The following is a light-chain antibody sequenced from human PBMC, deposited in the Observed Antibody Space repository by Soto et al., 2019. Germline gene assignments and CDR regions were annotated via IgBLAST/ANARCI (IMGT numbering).Light chain of an antibody. CDR1: QRISSW. V-gene: IGKV1-5*03. CDR2: KAS. J-gene: IGKJ1*01. CDR3: QQYNSYWT. Sequence: DIQMTQPPSTVSASVGDRVTITCRASQRISSWLTWYQQKPGKAPKFLIYKASSLESGVPSRFSCRGSGTEFTPTICTLQPDDFSTYYCQQYNSYWTFGKGTKVEIE.